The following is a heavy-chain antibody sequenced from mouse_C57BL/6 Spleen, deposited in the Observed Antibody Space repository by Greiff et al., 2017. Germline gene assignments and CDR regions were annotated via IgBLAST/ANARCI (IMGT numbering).Heavy chain of an antibody. CDR3: ARSDRLYDYAGFDY. CDR2: INPNYGTT. D-gene: IGHD2-4*01. Sequence: EVQLQESGPELVKPGASVKISCKASGYSFTDYNMNWVKQSNGKSLEWIGVINPNYGTTSYNQKFKGKATLTVDQASSTAYMQLNSLTSDDSAVYYCARSDRLYDYAGFDYWGQGTTLTVSS. CDR1: GYSFTDYN. J-gene: IGHJ2*01. V-gene: IGHV1-39*01.